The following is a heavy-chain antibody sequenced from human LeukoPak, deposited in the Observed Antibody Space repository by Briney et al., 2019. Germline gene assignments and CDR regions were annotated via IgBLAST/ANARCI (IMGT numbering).Heavy chain of an antibody. D-gene: IGHD1-1*01. CDR3: VKGTGSGRGDAFDI. CDR2: ISSNGGST. J-gene: IGHJ3*02. Sequence: GGSLRLSCSASGFTFNNYAMHWVRQAPGKGLEYVSVISSNGGSTYYADSVKGRFTISRDKSKNTLYLQMSSLRAEDTAVYYCVKGTGSGRGDAFDIWGQGTMVTVSS. CDR1: GFTFNNYA. V-gene: IGHV3-64D*06.